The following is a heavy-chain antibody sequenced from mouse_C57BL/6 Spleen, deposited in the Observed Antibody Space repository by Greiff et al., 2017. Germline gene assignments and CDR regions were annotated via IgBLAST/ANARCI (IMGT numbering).Heavy chain of an antibody. Sequence: VQLQQSGPELVKPGASVKISCKASGYAFSSSWMNWVKQRPGKGLEWIGRIYPGDGDTNYNGKFKGKATLTADKSSSTAYMQLSSLTSEDSAVYFCARGWEAWFAYWGQGTLVTVSA. CDR1: GYAFSSSW. V-gene: IGHV1-82*01. CDR2: IYPGDGDT. CDR3: ARGWEAWFAY. D-gene: IGHD1-1*02. J-gene: IGHJ3*01.